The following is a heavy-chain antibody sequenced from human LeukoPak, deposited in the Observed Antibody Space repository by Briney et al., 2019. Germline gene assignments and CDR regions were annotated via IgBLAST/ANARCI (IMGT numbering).Heavy chain of an antibody. J-gene: IGHJ4*02. CDR3: AKDCEVRQLWFGHPFDY. Sequence: GGSLRLSCAASGFTFSSYGMHWVRQAPGKGLEWVAFIRYDGSNKYYADSVKGRFTISRDNSKNTLYLQMNSLRAEDTAVYYCAKDCEVRQLWFGHPFDYWGQGTLVTVSS. CDR2: IRYDGSNK. V-gene: IGHV3-30*02. D-gene: IGHD5-18*01. CDR1: GFTFSSYG.